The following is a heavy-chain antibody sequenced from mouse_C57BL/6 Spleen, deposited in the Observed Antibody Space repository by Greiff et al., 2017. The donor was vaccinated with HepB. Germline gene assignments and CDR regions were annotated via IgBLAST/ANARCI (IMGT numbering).Heavy chain of an antibody. V-gene: IGHV1-69*01. CDR1: GYTFTSYW. CDR2: IDPSDSYT. D-gene: IGHD1-1*02. Sequence: QVQLQQPGAELVMPGASVKLSCKASGYTFTSYWMHWVKQRPGQGLEWIGEIDPSDSYTNYNQKFKGKSTLTVDKSSSTAYMQLSILTSEDSAVYDCARSGGSYDYFDYWGQGTTLTVSS. J-gene: IGHJ2*01. CDR3: ARSGGSYDYFDY.